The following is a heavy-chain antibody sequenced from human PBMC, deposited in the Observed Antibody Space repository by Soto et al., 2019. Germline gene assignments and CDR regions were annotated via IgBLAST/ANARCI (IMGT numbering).Heavy chain of an antibody. CDR3: ARDYDFWSGYYCLDY. D-gene: IGHD3-3*01. J-gene: IGHJ4*02. V-gene: IGHV1-24*01. CDR2: FDPEDGET. Sequence: ASVKVSCKVSGYTLTELSMHLVRQAPGKGLEWMGGFDPEDGETIYAQKFQGRFTISRDNSKNTLYLQMNSLRAEDTAVYYCARDYDFWSGYYCLDYWGQGTLVTVSS. CDR1: GYTLTELS.